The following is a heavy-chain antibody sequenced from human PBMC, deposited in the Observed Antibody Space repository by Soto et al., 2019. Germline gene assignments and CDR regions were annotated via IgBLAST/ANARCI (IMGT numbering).Heavy chain of an antibody. CDR1: GYTFTSYG. D-gene: IGHD3-22*01. CDR3: ARENDYYDSSGYYYNFDY. J-gene: IGHJ4*02. CDR2: ISAYNGNT. V-gene: IGHV1-18*01. Sequence: QVQLVQSGAEVKKPGASVKVSCKASGYTFTSYGISWVRQAPGQGLEWMGWISAYNGNTNYAQKLQGRVTMTTDTSTSTAYMELRSLRSDDTAVYYCARENDYYDSSGYYYNFDYWGQGTLVTVSS.